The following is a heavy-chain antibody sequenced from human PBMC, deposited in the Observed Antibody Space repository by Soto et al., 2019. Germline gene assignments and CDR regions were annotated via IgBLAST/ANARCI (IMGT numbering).Heavy chain of an antibody. V-gene: IGHV3-21*01. J-gene: IGHJ6*02. CDR3: ARDGFSSSLVWGNYYYYYGMDV. CDR1: GFTFSSYS. D-gene: IGHD6-13*01. CDR2: ISSSSSYI. Sequence: GALRLSCAASGFTFSSYSMNWVRQAPGKGLEWVSSISSSSSYIYYADSVKGRFTISRDNAKNSLYLQMNSLRAEDTAVYYCARDGFSSSLVWGNYYYYYGMDVWGQGTTVTVSS.